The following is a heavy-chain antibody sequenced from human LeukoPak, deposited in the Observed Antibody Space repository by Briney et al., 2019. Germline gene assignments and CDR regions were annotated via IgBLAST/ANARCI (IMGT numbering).Heavy chain of an antibody. CDR2: ISWNSGSI. CDR3: AKGFYDILTGSPPSDY. Sequence: PGRSLRLSCAASGFTFDDYAMHWVRQAPGKGLEWVSGISWNSGSIGYADSVKGRFTISRDNAKNSLYLQMNSLRAEDTALYYCAKGFYDILTGSPPSDYWGQGTLVTVSS. D-gene: IGHD3-9*01. CDR1: GFTFDDYA. J-gene: IGHJ4*02. V-gene: IGHV3-9*01.